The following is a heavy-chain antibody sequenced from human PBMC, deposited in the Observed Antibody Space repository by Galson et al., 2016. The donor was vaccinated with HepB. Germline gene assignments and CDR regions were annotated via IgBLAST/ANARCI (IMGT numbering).Heavy chain of an antibody. Sequence: PALVKPTQTLTLTCTFSGFSLSTSGVGVGWIRQPPGKALEWLALIYWDDDERYSPSLKNRLTITRDTSKNLVVLKMTNRDPVDTGAYYCAHTLRAPFSAYEQPTAYWGQGTLVTVSS. V-gene: IGHV2-5*02. CDR3: AHTLRAPFSAYEQPTAY. D-gene: IGHD5-12*01. CDR2: IYWDDDE. J-gene: IGHJ4*02. CDR1: GFSLSTSGVG.